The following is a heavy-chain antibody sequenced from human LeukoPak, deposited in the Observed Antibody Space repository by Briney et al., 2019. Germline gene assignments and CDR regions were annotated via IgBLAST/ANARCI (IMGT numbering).Heavy chain of an antibody. D-gene: IGHD3-3*01. J-gene: IGHJ4*02. CDR3: AKEDWRRDFDY. CDR2: IWYDGSNK. Sequence: PGRSLRLSCAASGFTFSSYGMHWVRQAPGKGLEWVAVIWYDGSNKYYADSVKGRFTISRDNSKNTLYLQMNSLRAEDTAVYYCAKEDWRRDFDYWGQGTLVTVSS. CDR1: GFTFSSYG. V-gene: IGHV3-33*06.